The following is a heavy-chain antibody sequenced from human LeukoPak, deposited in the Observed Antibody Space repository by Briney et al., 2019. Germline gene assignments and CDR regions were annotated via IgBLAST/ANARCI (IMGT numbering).Heavy chain of an antibody. CDR1: GFTFSSYA. J-gene: IGHJ4*02. CDR3: AKDSGYDDEFDY. Sequence: HPGGSLRLSCAASGFTFSSYAMSWVRQSPGKGLEWVSAILGSGESTYYADSVKGRFTISRDNSKNTLYLQMNSLRAEDTALYYCAKDSGYDDEFDYWGQGTLVTVSS. CDR2: ILGSGEST. D-gene: IGHD5-12*01. V-gene: IGHV3-23*01.